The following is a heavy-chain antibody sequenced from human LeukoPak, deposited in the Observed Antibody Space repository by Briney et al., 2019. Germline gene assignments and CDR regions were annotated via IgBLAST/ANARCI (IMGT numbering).Heavy chain of an antibody. V-gene: IGHV3-13*04. D-gene: IGHD2-21*01. CDR1: GFTFSTYD. Sequence: GGSLRLSCAASGFTFSTYDMHWVRQPTGKGLEWVSTIGTAGDTYYPGSVKDRFAISRDNAKNSLYLQMDSLRARDTAVYYCARLVVGEAHDGFDIWGQGTMVTVSS. CDR3: ARLVVGEAHDGFDI. J-gene: IGHJ3*02. CDR2: IGTAGDT.